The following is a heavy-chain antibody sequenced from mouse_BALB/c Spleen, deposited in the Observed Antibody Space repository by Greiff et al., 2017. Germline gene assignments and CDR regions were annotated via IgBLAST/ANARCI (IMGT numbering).Heavy chain of an antibody. J-gene: IGHJ1*01. Sequence: VQRVESGPGLVAPSQSLSITCTASGFSLTSYGVHWVRQPPGKGLEWLGVIWAGGSTNYNSALMSRLSISKDNSKSQVYLKMNSLQTDDTAMYYCATLNYYGNVDVWGAGTTVTVSS. D-gene: IGHD1-1*01. CDR2: IWAGGST. V-gene: IGHV2-9*02. CDR3: ATLNYYGNVDV. CDR1: GFSLTSYG.